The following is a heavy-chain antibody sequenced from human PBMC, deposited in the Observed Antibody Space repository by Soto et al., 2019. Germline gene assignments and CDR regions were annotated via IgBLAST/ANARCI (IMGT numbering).Heavy chain of an antibody. V-gene: IGHV4-39*01. CDR3: ARIVVVTAIGSFHSSHGMDV. J-gene: IGHJ6*02. CDR2: IYYSGST. Sequence: PSETLSLTCTVSGGSISSSSYYWGWIRQPPGKGLEWIGSIYYSGSTYYNPSLKSRVTISVDTSKNQFSLKLSSVTAADTAVYYCARIVVVTAIGSFHSSHGMDVWGQGTMVTVSS. CDR1: GGSISSSSYY. D-gene: IGHD2-21*02.